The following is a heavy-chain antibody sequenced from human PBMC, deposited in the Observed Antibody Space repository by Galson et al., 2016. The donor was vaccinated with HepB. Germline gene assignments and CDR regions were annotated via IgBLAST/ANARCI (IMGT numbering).Heavy chain of an antibody. CDR1: GFTLSDYD. CDR3: AKGGTMVRGVTPNFDY. J-gene: IGHJ4*02. CDR2: ISGSGDNT. V-gene: IGHV3-23*01. Sequence: SLRLSCAASGFTLSDYDMHWVRQAPGKGLEWVSVISGSGDNTYSADSVKGRFTISRDNSKNTVYLQMNSLRAEDTAVYYCAKGGTMVRGVTPNFDYWGQGTLVTVSS. D-gene: IGHD3-10*01.